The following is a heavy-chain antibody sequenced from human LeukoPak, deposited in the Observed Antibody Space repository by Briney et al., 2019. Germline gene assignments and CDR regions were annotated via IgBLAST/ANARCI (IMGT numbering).Heavy chain of an antibody. J-gene: IGHJ2*01. Sequence: AGGSLRLPCAAAGFTFSNYDMHWVRQPSGRGLEWVSAIDAAGDTNYPDSVKGRIAISRENAKNSLYLQMNSLRVGDTAVYYCARRAYGDYGRWYYDLWGRGTLVTVFS. CDR1: GFTFSNYD. CDR3: ARRAYGDYGRWYYDL. CDR2: IDAAGDT. D-gene: IGHD4-17*01. V-gene: IGHV3-13*01.